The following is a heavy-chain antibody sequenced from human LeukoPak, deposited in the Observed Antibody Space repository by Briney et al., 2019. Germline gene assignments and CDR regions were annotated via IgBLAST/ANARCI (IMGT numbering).Heavy chain of an antibody. CDR3: AKDLTNAGCGDAPAFDY. V-gene: IGHV1-46*01. CDR1: GYTFTSYY. CDR2: INPSGGST. J-gene: IGHJ4*02. Sequence: ASVKVSCKASGYTFTSYYMHWVRQAPGQGLEWMGIINPSGGSTSYAQKLQGRVTMTTDTSTSTAYMELRSLRSNDTAVYYCAKDLTNAGCGDAPAFDYWGQGTLVTVSS. D-gene: IGHD4-17*01.